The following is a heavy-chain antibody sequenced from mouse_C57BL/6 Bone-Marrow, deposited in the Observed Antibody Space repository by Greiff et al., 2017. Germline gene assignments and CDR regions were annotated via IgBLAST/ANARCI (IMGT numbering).Heavy chain of an antibody. CDR1: GYTFTDYY. Sequence: QVHVKQSGAELVRPGASVKLSCKASGYTFTDYYINWVKQRPGQGLEWIARIYPGSGNTYYNEKFKGKATLTAEKSSSTAYMQLSSLTSEDSAVYFCARARGDYYAMDYWGQGTSVTVSS. V-gene: IGHV1-76*01. J-gene: IGHJ4*01. CDR2: IYPGSGNT. CDR3: ARARGDYYAMDY.